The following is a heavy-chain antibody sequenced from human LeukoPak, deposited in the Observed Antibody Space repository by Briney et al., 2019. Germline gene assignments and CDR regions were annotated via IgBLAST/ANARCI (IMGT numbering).Heavy chain of an antibody. CDR3: ARRVDTAMATGYYYGMDV. J-gene: IGHJ6*02. CDR2: INHSGST. D-gene: IGHD5-18*01. V-gene: IGHV4-34*01. Sequence: SETLSLTCAAYGGSFSGYYWSWIRQPPGKGLEWIGEINHSGSTNYNPSLKSRVTISVDTSKNQFSLKLSSVTAADTAVYYCARRVDTAMATGYYYGMDVWGQGTTVTVSS. CDR1: GGSFSGYY.